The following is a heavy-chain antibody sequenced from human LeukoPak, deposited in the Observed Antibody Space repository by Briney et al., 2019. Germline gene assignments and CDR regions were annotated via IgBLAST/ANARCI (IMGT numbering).Heavy chain of an antibody. CDR1: GYSFTAYY. CDR2: INPNRGGT. D-gene: IGHD3-10*01. Sequence: ASVKVSCKASGYSFTAYYIHWVRQAPGQGLEWMGWINPNRGGTNYAQKFQGRVTMTRDTSISTAYMELSRLRSDDTAVYYCASGTRFGSAPNYYSYYHMDVWGKGTTVTISS. V-gene: IGHV1-2*02. CDR3: ASGTRFGSAPNYYSYYHMDV. J-gene: IGHJ6*03.